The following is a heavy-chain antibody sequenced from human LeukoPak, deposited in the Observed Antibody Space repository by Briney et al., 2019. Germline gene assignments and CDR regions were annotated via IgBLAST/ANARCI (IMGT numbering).Heavy chain of an antibody. CDR3: AADPIGSTYYYYGMDV. CDR1: GYTFTGYY. D-gene: IGHD2-2*01. CDR2: INPNSGGT. J-gene: IGHJ6*02. V-gene: IGHV1-2*02. Sequence: ASVKVSCKASGYTFTGYYMHWVRQAPGQGLEWMGWINPNSGGTNYAQKFQERVTITRDMSTSTAYMELSSLRSEDTAVYYCAADPIGSTYYYYGMDVWGQGTTVTVSS.